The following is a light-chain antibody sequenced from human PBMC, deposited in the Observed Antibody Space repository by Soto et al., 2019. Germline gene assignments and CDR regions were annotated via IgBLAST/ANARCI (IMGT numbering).Light chain of an antibody. CDR1: QGISNY. Sequence: DIQMTQSPSSLSASLGDRATLSCRASQGISNYLAWYQQKPGQAPRLLIYAASTLPSGVPSRFSGSGSGTDFTLTISSLQPEDFATYYCQKYNSSPRTFGQGTKVEIK. V-gene: IGKV1-27*01. J-gene: IGKJ1*01. CDR2: AAS. CDR3: QKYNSSPRT.